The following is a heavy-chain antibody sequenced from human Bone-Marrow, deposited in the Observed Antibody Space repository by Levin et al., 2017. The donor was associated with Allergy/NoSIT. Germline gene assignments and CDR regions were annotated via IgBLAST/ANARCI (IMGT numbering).Heavy chain of an antibody. CDR1: GFTFSSYW. V-gene: IGHV3-7*01. Sequence: QPGGSLRLSCAASGFTFSSYWMTWVRQAPGKGLEWVANIKLDGSETHYVDSVEGRFTISRDNPKNSVYLQMNSLRAEDTAVYYCARAIHTNYVGNDYWGQGTLVTVSS. D-gene: IGHD3-16*01. J-gene: IGHJ4*02. CDR3: ARAIHTNYVGNDY. CDR2: IKLDGSET.